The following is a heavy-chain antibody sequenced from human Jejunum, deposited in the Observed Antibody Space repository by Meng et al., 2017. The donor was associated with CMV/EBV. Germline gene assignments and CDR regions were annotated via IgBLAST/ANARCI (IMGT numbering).Heavy chain of an antibody. CDR3: ARIGYNWNLFDS. V-gene: IGHV4-39*07. CDR2: ISYSGTA. D-gene: IGHD1-20*01. Sequence: SGASVISGTYYWSWIRQPPGKGLEWIASISYSGTAYYNPSLRSRVSISVDTSKNQFSLKLTSVTASDTAIHYCARIGYNWNLFDSWGQGTLVTVSS. J-gene: IGHJ4*02. CDR1: GASVISGTYY.